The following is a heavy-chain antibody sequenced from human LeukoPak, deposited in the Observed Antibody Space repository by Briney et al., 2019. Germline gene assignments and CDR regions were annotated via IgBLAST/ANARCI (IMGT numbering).Heavy chain of an antibody. Sequence: PSETLSLTCTVSGGSISSGSYYWSWIRQPAGKGLEWIGRIYTSGSTNYNPSLKSRVTISVDTSKNQFSLKLSSVTAADTAVYYCARVYGGYSQYYFDYWGQGTLVTVSS. CDR1: GGSISSGSYY. CDR2: IYTSGST. J-gene: IGHJ4*02. D-gene: IGHD5-12*01. V-gene: IGHV4-61*02. CDR3: ARVYGGYSQYYFDY.